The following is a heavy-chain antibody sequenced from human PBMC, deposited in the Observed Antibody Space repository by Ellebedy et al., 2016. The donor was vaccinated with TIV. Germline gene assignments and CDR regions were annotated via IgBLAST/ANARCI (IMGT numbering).Heavy chain of an antibody. CDR3: ARLGPPEISYYFGMDV. CDR2: IYPRDSDT. J-gene: IGHJ6*02. V-gene: IGHV5-51*01. Sequence: GESLKISCQASGYNSNNFWIAWVRQMPGKGLEWLGSIYPRDSDTKTNPSFQGQVTISVETSSNTAYLQWRSLKASDSGIYYCARLGPPEISYYFGMDVWGLGTTVTVSS. CDR1: GYNSNNFW. D-gene: IGHD1-14*01.